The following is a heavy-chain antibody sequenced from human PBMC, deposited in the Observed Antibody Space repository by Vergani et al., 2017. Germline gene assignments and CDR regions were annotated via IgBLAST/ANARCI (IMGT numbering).Heavy chain of an antibody. CDR2: IFHSGST. CDR1: GGSISSSY. CDR3: ARYRYYYYGMDV. Sequence: HVQLQESGPGLVKPSETLSLTCTVSGGSISSSYWSWIRQPPGKGLEWIGFIFHSGSTNYKPSLKSRVTISIDTSKSQFSLKLSSVTAADTAVYYCARYRYYYYGMDVWGQGTTVTVSS. D-gene: IGHD4-17*01. J-gene: IGHJ6*02. V-gene: IGHV4-59*12.